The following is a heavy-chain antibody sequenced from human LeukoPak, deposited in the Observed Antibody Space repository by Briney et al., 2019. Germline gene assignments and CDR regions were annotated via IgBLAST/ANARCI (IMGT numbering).Heavy chain of an antibody. CDR3: ARLRFNSSGPIDY. J-gene: IGHJ4*02. Sequence: PSETLSLTCTVSGGSISSNNYYWGWIRQPPGKGLEWIGSIYYSGSTFYIPSLKSRVTISVDTSKNKFSLKLSSVTAADTAVYYCARLRFNSSGPIDYWGQGTLVTVSS. D-gene: IGHD3-22*01. V-gene: IGHV4-39*01. CDR1: GGSISSNNYY. CDR2: IYYSGST.